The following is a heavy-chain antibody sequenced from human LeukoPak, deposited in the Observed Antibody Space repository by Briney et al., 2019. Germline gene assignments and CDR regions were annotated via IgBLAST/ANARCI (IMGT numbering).Heavy chain of an antibody. J-gene: IGHJ4*02. Sequence: GGSLRLSCAASGFTFSTYAMSWVRQAPGKGLEWVSAISGSGGSTYYADSVKGRFTISRDNSKNTLYLQMNSLRAEGTSIYFCAKALEQETVIALDSWGQGTLVNVSS. D-gene: IGHD6-13*01. CDR2: ISGSGGST. V-gene: IGHV3-23*01. CDR3: AKALEQETVIALDS. CDR1: GFTFSTYA.